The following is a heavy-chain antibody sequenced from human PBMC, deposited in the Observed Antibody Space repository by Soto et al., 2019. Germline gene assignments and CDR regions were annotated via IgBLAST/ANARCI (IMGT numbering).Heavy chain of an antibody. CDR1: GGTFSTYS. CDR2: SPPIFGTS. D-gene: IGHD1-20*01. J-gene: IGHJ6*02. CDR3: AGGGRYPKSAYYYGRDV. V-gene: IGHV1-69*01. Sequence: QVQLVQSGAEVKKPGSSVKVSCKASGGTFSTYSISWVRQAPGQGLEWMGGSPPIFGTSKYAQNFQGRVTITADESTSTAYMELSSLRSDDTAVYYCAGGGRYPKSAYYYGRDVWGQGTTVPVSS.